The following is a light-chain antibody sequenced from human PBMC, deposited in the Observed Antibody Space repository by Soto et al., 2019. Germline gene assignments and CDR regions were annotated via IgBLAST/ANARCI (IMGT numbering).Light chain of an antibody. Sequence: EIVLTQSPATLSLSPGERATLSCRASQSVSRYLAWYQQKPGQAPRLLIYDASNRATGIPARFSGSGSGTDFTLTISSLQSEDVAIYYCQRYNNWPLTFGGGTKVESK. CDR2: DAS. CDR3: QRYNNWPLT. V-gene: IGKV3-11*01. CDR1: QSVSRY. J-gene: IGKJ4*01.